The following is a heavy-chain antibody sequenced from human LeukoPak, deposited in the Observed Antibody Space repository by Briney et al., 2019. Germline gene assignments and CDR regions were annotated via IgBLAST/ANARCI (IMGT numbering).Heavy chain of an antibody. CDR2: ITARSRDV. V-gene: IGHV3-21*01. CDR1: GFTFSAYS. J-gene: IGHJ4*02. D-gene: IGHD6-13*01. CDR3: AREMKLQLPLDY. Sequence: GGSLRLSCAASGFTFSAYSMNWVRQAPGKGLEWVSSITARSRDVYYADSVKGRFTISRDNAKNSLYLQMNSLRAEDTAVYYCAREMKLQLPLDYWGQGTLVTVTS.